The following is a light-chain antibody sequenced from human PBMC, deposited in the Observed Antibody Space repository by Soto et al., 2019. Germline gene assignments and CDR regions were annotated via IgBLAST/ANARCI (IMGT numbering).Light chain of an antibody. CDR2: AAS. CDR3: QQYNTYSWT. Sequence: DIQMTQSPSTLSASVGGRVTITCRASQTISSWLAWYQQKPGKAPKLLIYAASSLQSGVPSRFSGSGSGTEFALTISSLQPDDFATYYCQQYNTYSWTFGPGTKVDIK. V-gene: IGKV1-5*01. CDR1: QTISSW. J-gene: IGKJ1*01.